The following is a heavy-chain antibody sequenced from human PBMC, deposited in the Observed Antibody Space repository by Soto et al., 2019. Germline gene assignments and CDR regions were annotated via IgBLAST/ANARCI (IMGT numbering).Heavy chain of an antibody. CDR1: GFTFSNYW. Sequence: EVQLVESGGGLVQAGGSLRLSCAASGFTFSNYWMNWVRQAPGKGLEWVAYISRDGSEKSYVDSVKGRFTISRDNAKKSVSMQMDSRRVEDPAVYYCARGFGDGWYGGPASWGQGALVSVSS. J-gene: IGHJ5*02. CDR2: ISRDGSEK. D-gene: IGHD6-19*01. CDR3: ARGFGDGWYGGPAS. V-gene: IGHV3-7*01.